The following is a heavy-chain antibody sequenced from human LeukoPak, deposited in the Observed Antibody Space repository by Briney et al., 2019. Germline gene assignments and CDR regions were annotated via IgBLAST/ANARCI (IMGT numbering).Heavy chain of an antibody. CDR1: GYTFTSYD. J-gene: IGHJ4*02. CDR3: AKEDPTLGYYFDY. Sequence: ASVKVSCKASGYTFTSYDINWVRQAIGQGLEWMGWMNPNSGNTGYAQKFQGRVTITRNTSISTAYMELNSLRAEDTAVYYCAKEDPTLGYYFDYWGQGTLVTVSS. V-gene: IGHV1-8*03. D-gene: IGHD7-27*01. CDR2: MNPNSGNT.